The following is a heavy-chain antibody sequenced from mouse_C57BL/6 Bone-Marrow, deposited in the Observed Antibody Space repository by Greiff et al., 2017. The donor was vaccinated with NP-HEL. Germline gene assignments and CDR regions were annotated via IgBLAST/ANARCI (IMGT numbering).Heavy chain of an antibody. D-gene: IGHD2-4*01. CDR3: ARDEYDVAWYFDV. J-gene: IGHJ1*03. CDR1: GYTFTSYW. CDR2: IHPNSGST. Sequence: VQLQQPGAELVKPGASVKLSCKASGYTFTSYWMHWVKQRPGQGLEWIGMIHPNSGSTNYNEKFKSKATLTVDKSSSTAYMQLSSLTSEDSAVYYCARDEYDVAWYFDVWGTGTTVTVSS. V-gene: IGHV1-64*01.